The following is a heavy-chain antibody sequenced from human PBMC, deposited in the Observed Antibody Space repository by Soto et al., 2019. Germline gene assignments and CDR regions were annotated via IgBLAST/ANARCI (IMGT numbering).Heavy chain of an antibody. CDR2: IYYTGST. Sequence: PSETLSLTCTVSGGSISTYYWSWIRQPPGKGLEWIAYIYYTGSTNYNPSLKSRVTMSVDTSKNQFSLNLYSVTAEDTAVYYCAKVDRYSSSQSLIWGRGTLVTVSS. CDR1: GGSISTYY. J-gene: IGHJ4*02. V-gene: IGHV4-59*01. CDR3: AKVDRYSSSQSLI. D-gene: IGHD6-13*01.